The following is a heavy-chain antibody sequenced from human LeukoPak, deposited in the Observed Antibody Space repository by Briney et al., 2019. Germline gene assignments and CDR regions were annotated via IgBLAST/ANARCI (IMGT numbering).Heavy chain of an antibody. CDR3: ARDKTVSALRRDYMDV. Sequence: PGGSLRLSCVASGFTFSNYWTHWVRQVPGKGLVWVSRINLDGSTTTYADSVKGRFTISRDNAKNTLYLQMNSLRAEDTALYYCARDKTVSALRRDYMDVWGKGTTVTVSS. V-gene: IGHV3-74*01. CDR2: INLDGSTT. D-gene: IGHD4-17*01. CDR1: GFTFSNYW. J-gene: IGHJ6*03.